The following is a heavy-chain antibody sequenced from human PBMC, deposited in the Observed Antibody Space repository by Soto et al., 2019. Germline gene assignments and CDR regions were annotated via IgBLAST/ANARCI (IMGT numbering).Heavy chain of an antibody. CDR2: ISGTGDTK. D-gene: IGHD3-10*01. Sequence: QVQLVESGGTLVKPGGSLRLSCAASGFFFSDYYLSWIRQAPGKGRECVAYISGTGDTKYYADSVEGRFTISRDNPKSSLYLQMNSLRAEDAAVYYCAIGGGQIYYKGLDVWGQGTTVTVSS. J-gene: IGHJ6*02. CDR1: GFFFSDYY. V-gene: IGHV3-11*01. CDR3: AIGGGQIYYKGLDV.